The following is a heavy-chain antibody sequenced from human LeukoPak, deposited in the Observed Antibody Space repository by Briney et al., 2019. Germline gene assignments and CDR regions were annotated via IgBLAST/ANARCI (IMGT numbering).Heavy chain of an antibody. Sequence: PGGSLRLSCAASGFTFSTYWMQWVRQAPGKGLVWVSRIKSDGSNTAYADSVKGRFTISRDNAKNTLYLQMNSLRAEDTAVYYCARVVDTHFDYWGQGTLVTVSS. D-gene: IGHD5-18*01. J-gene: IGHJ4*02. CDR1: GFTFSTYW. V-gene: IGHV3-74*01. CDR2: IKSDGSNT. CDR3: ARVVDTHFDY.